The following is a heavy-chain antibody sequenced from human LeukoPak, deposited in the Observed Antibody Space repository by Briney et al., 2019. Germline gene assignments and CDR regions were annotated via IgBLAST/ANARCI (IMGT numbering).Heavy chain of an antibody. CDR3: ARGFLAN. V-gene: IGHV3-7*01. CDR1: GFDFSTYW. CDR2: IKQDGSDK. Sequence: GGSLRLSCVASGFDFSTYWMSWVRQTPAKGLEWIANIKQDGSDKYYVDSVKGRFTVSKDNAKNSLYLQMYNVRVEDTGVYYCARGFLANWGQGTLVTVSS. J-gene: IGHJ4*02.